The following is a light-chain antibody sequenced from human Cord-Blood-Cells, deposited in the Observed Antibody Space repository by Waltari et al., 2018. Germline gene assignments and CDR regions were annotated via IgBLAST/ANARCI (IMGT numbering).Light chain of an antibody. Sequence: QSVLTQPPSVSGAPGQRVTISCTGSRSNIRAGYDVHGYQQLPGTAPKLLIYGNSNRPSGVPDRFSGSKSGTSASLAITGLQAEDEADYYCQSYDSSLSGVVFGGGTKLTVL. CDR1: RSNIRAGYD. V-gene: IGLV1-40*01. CDR3: QSYDSSLSGVV. CDR2: GNS. J-gene: IGLJ2*01.